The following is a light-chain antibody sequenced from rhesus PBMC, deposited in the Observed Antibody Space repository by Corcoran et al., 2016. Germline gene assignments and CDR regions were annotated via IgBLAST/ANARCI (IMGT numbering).Light chain of an antibody. J-gene: IGKJ2*01. CDR1: QGISRY. Sequence: DIQMTQSPSSLSASVGDTVTITCRASQGISRYLNWYQQKPGKAPKLLIYYANSLASGVPSRFSGSGSGTDFTLTISSLQPEDFATYYCQQGNSNPYSFGQGTKVEIK. CDR3: QQGNSNPYS. CDR2: YAN. V-gene: IGKV1-32*02.